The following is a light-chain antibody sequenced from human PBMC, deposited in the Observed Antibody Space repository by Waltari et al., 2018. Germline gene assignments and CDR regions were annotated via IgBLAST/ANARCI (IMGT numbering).Light chain of an antibody. CDR1: QLGHQY. CDR2: EDN. Sequence: SSALTQPPSVSVSPGQTASITCSGDQLGHQYASWYQQKPDQSPLLVIYEDNKRPSGIPERFSGSSSGNTATLTISGTQAMDEADYYCQAWDSSPYVFGTGTKVTVL. CDR3: QAWDSSPYV. J-gene: IGLJ1*01. V-gene: IGLV3-1*01.